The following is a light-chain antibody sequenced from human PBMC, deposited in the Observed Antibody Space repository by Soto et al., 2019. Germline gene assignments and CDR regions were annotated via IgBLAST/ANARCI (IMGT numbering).Light chain of an antibody. CDR1: RGIINY. J-gene: IGKJ3*01. CDR2: AAS. Sequence: DIQLTQSPSSLSASVGDRVSLSCRASRGIINYLNWYQQKPGKAPKLLIYAASNLQSGVPSRFSGSGSGTDFTLIISSLQPEDFATYYCQQSYGIPFTFGPGTKVDIK. V-gene: IGKV1-39*01. CDR3: QQSYGIPFT.